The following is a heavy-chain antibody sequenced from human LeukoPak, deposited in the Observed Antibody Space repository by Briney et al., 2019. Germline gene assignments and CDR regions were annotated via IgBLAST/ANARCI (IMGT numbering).Heavy chain of an antibody. Sequence: SETLSLTCTVSGGSISSYYWSRIRQPPGKGLEWIGYIYYSGSTNYNPSLKRRITMSIDTSKNQFSLKLSSVTAADTAVYYCARENSRYYYYMDVWGKGTTVTISS. D-gene: IGHD6-13*01. CDR2: IYYSGST. CDR3: ARENSRYYYYMDV. CDR1: GGSISSYY. V-gene: IGHV4-59*12. J-gene: IGHJ6*03.